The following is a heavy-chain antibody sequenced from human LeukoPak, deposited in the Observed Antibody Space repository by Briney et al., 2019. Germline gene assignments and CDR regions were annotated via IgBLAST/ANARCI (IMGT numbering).Heavy chain of an antibody. V-gene: IGHV1-69*04. D-gene: IGHD1-26*01. J-gene: IGHJ3*02. CDR1: GGTFSSYA. CDR3: ARDGTADAFDI. CDR2: IIPILGIA. Sequence: SVKVSCKASGGTFSSYAISWVRQAPGQGLEWMGRIIPILGIANYAQKFQGRVTITADKSASTAYMELSSLRSEDTAVYYCARDGTADAFDIWGQGTMVTVSS.